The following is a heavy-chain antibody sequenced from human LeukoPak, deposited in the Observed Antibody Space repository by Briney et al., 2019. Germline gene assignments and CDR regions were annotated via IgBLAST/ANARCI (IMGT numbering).Heavy chain of an antibody. CDR1: GGSISSSSYY. Sequence: SETLSLTCTVSGGSISSSSYYWGWIRQPPGKGLEWIGSTDYSGSTYYNPSLKSRFTISVDTSKNQFSLKLRSVTAADTAVYYCARHAAGSGYYSTLDYWGQGPLVTVSS. CDR2: TDYSGST. CDR3: ARHAAGSGYYSTLDY. J-gene: IGHJ4*02. V-gene: IGHV4-39*01. D-gene: IGHD3-22*01.